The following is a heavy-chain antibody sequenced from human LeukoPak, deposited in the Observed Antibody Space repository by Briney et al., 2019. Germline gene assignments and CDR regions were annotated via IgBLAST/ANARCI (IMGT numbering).Heavy chain of an antibody. Sequence: GGSLRLSCAASGFTVSSNYMSWVRQGPGKGLECVSVISNDGDTYYADSVKGRFTIPRDTSKNTVSLQMNSLRAEDTAVYYCAGDKTTGGWYEFDYWGQGTLVTVSS. CDR1: GFTVSSNY. D-gene: IGHD6-19*01. V-gene: IGHV3-53*01. J-gene: IGHJ4*02. CDR3: AGDKTTGGWYEFDY. CDR2: ISNDGDT.